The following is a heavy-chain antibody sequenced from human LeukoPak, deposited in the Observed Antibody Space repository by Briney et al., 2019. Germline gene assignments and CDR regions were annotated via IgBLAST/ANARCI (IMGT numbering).Heavy chain of an antibody. Sequence: SSETLSLTCTVSGGSISSSSYYWSWSRQPPGKGLEWIGEINHSGSTNYNPSLKSRVTISVDTSKNQFSLKLSSVTAADTAVYYCARVVSIAAAGSSYFDYWGQGTLVTVSS. V-gene: IGHV4-39*07. J-gene: IGHJ4*02. D-gene: IGHD6-13*01. CDR3: ARVVSIAAAGSSYFDY. CDR2: INHSGST. CDR1: GGSISSSSYY.